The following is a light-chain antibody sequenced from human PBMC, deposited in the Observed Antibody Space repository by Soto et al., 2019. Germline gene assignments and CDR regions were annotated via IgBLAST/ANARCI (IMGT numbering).Light chain of an antibody. J-gene: IGKJ5*01. Sequence: DIVTTQSPDSLAVSLGERATIHCKTSQRILFNSNKKDYLAWYQQKPGKAPKFLIYDASNLQTGVPSRFSGSGSGTDFTFTIAGLQAEDIATYYCLQYDSFPMTFGQGTRLEIK. CDR3: LQYDSFPMT. V-gene: IGKV4-1*01. CDR1: QRILFNSNKKDY. CDR2: DAS.